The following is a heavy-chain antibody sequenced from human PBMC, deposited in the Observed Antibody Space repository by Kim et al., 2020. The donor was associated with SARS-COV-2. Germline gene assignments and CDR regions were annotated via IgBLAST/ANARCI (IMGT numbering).Heavy chain of an antibody. D-gene: IGHD3-10*01. CDR3: AKAYYYGSGSFFLPFDD. J-gene: IGHJ4*02. Sequence: VKGRFTISRDYSKNTLYLTMNSLGAEDTAVYYCAKAYYYGSGSFFLPFDDWGQGTLVTVSS. V-gene: IGHV3-23*01.